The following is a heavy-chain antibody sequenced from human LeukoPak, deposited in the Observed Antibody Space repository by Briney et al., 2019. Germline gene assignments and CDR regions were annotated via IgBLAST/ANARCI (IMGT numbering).Heavy chain of an antibody. D-gene: IGHD4-17*01. J-gene: IGHJ4*02. V-gene: IGHV4-34*01. CDR1: GGSFSGYY. CDR2: INHSGST. Sequence: PSETLSLTCAVYGGSFSGYYWSWIRQPPGKGLEWIGEINHSGSTYYNPSLKSRVTISVDRSKNQFSLKLSSVTAADTAVYYCAREKGNGDSSFDYWGQGTLVTVSS. CDR3: AREKGNGDSSFDY.